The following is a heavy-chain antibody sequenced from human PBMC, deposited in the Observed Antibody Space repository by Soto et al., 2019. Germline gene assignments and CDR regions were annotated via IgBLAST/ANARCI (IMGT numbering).Heavy chain of an antibody. J-gene: IGHJ6*03. CDR1: GYTFTGYY. Sequence: ASVKVSCKASGYTFTGYYMHWVRQAPGQGLKWMGWINPNSGGTNYAQKFQGWVTMTRDTSISTAYMELSRLRSDDTAVYYCARDLGIAAPPVYYYMDVWGKGTTVTVSS. V-gene: IGHV1-2*04. D-gene: IGHD6-13*01. CDR3: ARDLGIAAPPVYYYMDV. CDR2: INPNSGGT.